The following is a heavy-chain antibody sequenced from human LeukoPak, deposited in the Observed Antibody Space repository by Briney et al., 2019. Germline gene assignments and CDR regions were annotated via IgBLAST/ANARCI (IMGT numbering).Heavy chain of an antibody. CDR3: AKGAVTTLDY. V-gene: IGHV3-23*01. Sequence: GGSLRLSCAASGLIFSSYVMSWVRQAPGKGLEWVSTISGTGGDTYYTDSVKGRFTISRDNSKNTLYLQMNSLRAEDTAVYYCAKGAVTTLDYWGQGTLVTVSS. CDR2: ISGTGGDT. D-gene: IGHD4-17*01. J-gene: IGHJ4*02. CDR1: GLIFSSYV.